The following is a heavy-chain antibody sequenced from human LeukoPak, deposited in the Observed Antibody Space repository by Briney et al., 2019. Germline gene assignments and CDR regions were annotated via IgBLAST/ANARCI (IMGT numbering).Heavy chain of an antibody. J-gene: IGHJ4*02. V-gene: IGHV3-74*01. CDR2: INNDGSST. CDR1: GFTFSSYW. D-gene: IGHD4-11*01. Sequence: GGSLRLSCGASGFTFSSYWMHWVRQAPGKGLVWVSRINNDGSSTSYADSVQGRFTISRDNAKNSLYLQMNSLRAEDTAVYYCARGGVTTLDYWGQGTLVTVSS. CDR3: ARGGVTTLDY.